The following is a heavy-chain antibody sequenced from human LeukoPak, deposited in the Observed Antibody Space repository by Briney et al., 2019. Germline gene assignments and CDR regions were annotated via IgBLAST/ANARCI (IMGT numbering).Heavy chain of an antibody. Sequence: GGSLRLSCAASGFTFNSYVMSWVRQAPGRGLEWVSAINGGGGSTYYADSVKGRFTISRDNSKKMVYLQMNSLRADDTAVYYCAKSVVVITFRFDDWGQGALVTVSS. J-gene: IGHJ4*02. V-gene: IGHV3-23*01. CDR2: INGGGGST. CDR3: AKSVVVITFRFDD. D-gene: IGHD2-15*01. CDR1: GFTFNSYV.